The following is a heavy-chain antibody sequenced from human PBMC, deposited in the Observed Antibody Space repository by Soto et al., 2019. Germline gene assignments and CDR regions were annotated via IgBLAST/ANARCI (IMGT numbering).Heavy chain of an antibody. CDR3: AKPYDSSGYYYPTYFDL. CDR1: GFTFSTYA. CDR2: ISRSGGST. D-gene: IGHD3-22*01. J-gene: IGHJ2*01. Sequence: EVQLLESGGGLVQPGGSLRLSCAASGFTFSTYAMSWVRQAAGKGLEWVSTISRSGGSTYYADSVKGRFTISRDNSKNTLCLQMNSLRAEDTAVYYCAKPYDSSGYYYPTYFDLWGRGTLVTVSS. V-gene: IGHV3-23*01.